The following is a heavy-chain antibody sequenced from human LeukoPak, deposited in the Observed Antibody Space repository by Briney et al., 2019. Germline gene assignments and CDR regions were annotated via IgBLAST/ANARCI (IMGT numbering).Heavy chain of an antibody. J-gene: IGHJ6*02. D-gene: IGHD2-2*01. CDR2: INSDGSST. V-gene: IGHV3-74*01. CDR1: GFTFSSYW. CDR3: ARGGPADPYYYYGMDV. Sequence: GGSLRLSCAASGFTFSSYWMQWVRQAPGKGLVWVSRINSDGSSTSYADSVKGRFTISRDNAKNTLYLQMNSLRAEDTAVYYCARGGPADPYYYYGMDVWGQGTTVTVSS.